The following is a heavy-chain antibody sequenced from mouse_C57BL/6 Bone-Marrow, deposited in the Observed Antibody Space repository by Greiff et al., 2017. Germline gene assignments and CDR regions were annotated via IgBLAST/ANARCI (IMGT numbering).Heavy chain of an antibody. V-gene: IGHV1-59*01. CDR1: GYTFTSYW. CDR2: IDPSDSST. Sequence: QVQLKQPGAELVRPGTSVKLSCKASGYTFTSYWMHWVKQRPGQGLEWIGVIDPSDSSTNYNQKFKGKATLTVDTSSSTAYMQLSSLTSEDSAVYYCAKAGNYFDYWGQGTTLTVSS. CDR3: AKAGNYFDY. J-gene: IGHJ2*01. D-gene: IGHD4-1*01.